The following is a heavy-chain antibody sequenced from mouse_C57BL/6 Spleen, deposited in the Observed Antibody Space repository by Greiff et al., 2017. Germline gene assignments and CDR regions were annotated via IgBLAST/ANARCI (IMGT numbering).Heavy chain of an antibody. CDR3: ARGGGNFDY. CDR2: LLPGSGST. V-gene: IGHV1-9*01. Sequence: QVQLQQSGAELMKPGASVKLSCKATGFTFTGYCIELVQQRPGHGLEWIGELLPGSGSTNCNEKFKGKATFTADTPSNTAYMQLSSLTTEDSAIYYCARGGGNFDYWGQGTTLTVSS. J-gene: IGHJ2*01. CDR1: GFTFTGYC.